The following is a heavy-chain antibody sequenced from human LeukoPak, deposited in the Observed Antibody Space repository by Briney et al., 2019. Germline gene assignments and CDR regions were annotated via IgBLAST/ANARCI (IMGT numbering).Heavy chain of an antibody. Sequence: GGSLRLSCAAAKFTFSHYGMHWVRQAPGKGLEWVAVIWSDGSNQYHADSVKGRFTISRDNSKNTVYLQMNSLRVKDTGVYYCAKDAQRGFDYSNSLEYWGQGILVTVSS. CDR2: IWSDGSNQ. CDR3: AKDAQRGFDYSNSLEY. V-gene: IGHV3-33*06. CDR1: KFTFSHYG. D-gene: IGHD4-11*01. J-gene: IGHJ4*02.